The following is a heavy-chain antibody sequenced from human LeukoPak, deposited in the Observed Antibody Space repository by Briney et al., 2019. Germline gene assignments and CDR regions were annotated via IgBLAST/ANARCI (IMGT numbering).Heavy chain of an antibody. CDR2: INQDGSVK. D-gene: IGHD7-27*01. J-gene: IGHJ4*02. Sequence: GGSLRLSCAASGFTFSRDWMSWVRQAPGKGLEWVANINQDGSVKDYVDSVQGRFTISRDNAKNSLFLQMSSLGAEDTAVYYCARDVNWGYFDFWGQGALVTVPS. V-gene: IGHV3-7*01. CDR1: GFTFSRDW. CDR3: ARDVNWGYFDF.